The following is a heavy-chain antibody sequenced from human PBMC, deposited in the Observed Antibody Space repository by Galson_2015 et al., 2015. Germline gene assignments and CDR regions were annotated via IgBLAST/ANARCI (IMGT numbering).Heavy chain of an antibody. CDR2: IIPIFGTA. CDR3: ARRGITMVQGVIIGDYMDV. D-gene: IGHD3-10*01. J-gene: IGHJ6*03. CDR1: GGTFSSYA. Sequence: SVKVSCKASGGTFSSYAISWVRQAPGQGLEWMGGIIPIFGTANYAQKFQGRVTITADESTSTAYMELSSLRSEDTAVYYCARRGITMVQGVIIGDYMDVWGKGTTVTVSS. V-gene: IGHV1-69*13.